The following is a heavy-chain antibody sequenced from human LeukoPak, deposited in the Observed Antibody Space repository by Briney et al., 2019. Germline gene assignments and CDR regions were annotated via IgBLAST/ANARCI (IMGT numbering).Heavy chain of an antibody. J-gene: IGHJ4*02. CDR1: GFIFSSYA. CDR3: ATGLGYCSSTSCYAGFDY. Sequence: GGSLRLSCAASGFIFSSYAMSRVRQAPGMGLEWVSAIGESGTYYADSVKGRFTISRDNSKNTLYLQMNSLRAEDTAVYYCATGLGYCSSTSCYAGFDYWGQGTLVTVSS. V-gene: IGHV3-23*01. CDR2: IGESGT. D-gene: IGHD2-2*01.